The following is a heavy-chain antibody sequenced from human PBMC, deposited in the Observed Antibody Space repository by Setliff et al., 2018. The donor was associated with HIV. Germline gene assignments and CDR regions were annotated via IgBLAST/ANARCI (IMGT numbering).Heavy chain of an antibody. CDR3: ARSRGSLIDY. CDR2: IDWDDDK. CDR1: GASFTDYYW. J-gene: IGHJ4*02. D-gene: IGHD3-10*01. Sequence: TLSLTCAFYGASFTDYYWNWIRQPPGKALEWLARIDWDDDKYYSTSLKTRLTISKDTSKNQVVLTMTNMDPVDTATYYCARSRGSLIDYWGQGTLVTVSS. V-gene: IGHV2-70*11.